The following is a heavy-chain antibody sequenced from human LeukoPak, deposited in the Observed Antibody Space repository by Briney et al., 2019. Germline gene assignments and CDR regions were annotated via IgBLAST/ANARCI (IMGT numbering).Heavy chain of an antibody. J-gene: IGHJ4*02. V-gene: IGHV4-59*01. D-gene: IGHD4-17*01. Sequence: SETLSLTCTVSGGSISSYYWSWIRQPPGKGLEWIGFMYYTGSTNYNPSLKSRVTISVDTSKTQFSLKLSSVTAADTAVYYCAGGATTVTFDYWGQGTLVTVSS. CDR2: MYYTGST. CDR1: GGSISSYY. CDR3: AGGATTVTFDY.